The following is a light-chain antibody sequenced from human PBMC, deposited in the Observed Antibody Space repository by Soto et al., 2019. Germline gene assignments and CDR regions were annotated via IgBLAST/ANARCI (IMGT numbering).Light chain of an antibody. J-gene: IGKJ1*01. CDR2: LGS. CDR3: MQALQTWT. CDR1: QSLLHSNGYNY. V-gene: IGKV2-28*01. Sequence: DIVMTQSPLSLPVTPGEPASISCRSSQSLLHSNGYNYLDWYLQKPGQSPQLLIYLGSNRASGVPDRFSGSGSGKDFTLKIRRVEAEDVGVYYCMQALQTWTFGQGTKVEIK.